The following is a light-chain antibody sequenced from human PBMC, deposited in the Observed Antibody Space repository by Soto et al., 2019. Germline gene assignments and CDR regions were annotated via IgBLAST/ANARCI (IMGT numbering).Light chain of an antibody. Sequence: QSALTQPASVSGSPGQSITISCTGTSSDVGGYNYVSWYQQHPGKAPKLMIYEVSNRPSGVSNRLSGSKSGNTASLTISWLQAEDEADYFCSSYTSSGTLVVFGGGTKVTVL. CDR1: SSDVGGYNY. CDR2: EVS. J-gene: IGLJ2*01. CDR3: SSYTSSGTLVV. V-gene: IGLV2-14*01.